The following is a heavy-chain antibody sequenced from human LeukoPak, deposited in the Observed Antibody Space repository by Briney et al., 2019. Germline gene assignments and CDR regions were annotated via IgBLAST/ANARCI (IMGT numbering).Heavy chain of an antibody. CDR1: GYTFTIYF. Sequence: ASVKVSCKASGYTFTIYFMHCVRQAPGQGLEWMGIINPSGGSTSYAQKFQGRVTMTRDTSTSTVYMELGSLISEDTAVYYCVRDGSPNANDCPDYWGQGTLVTASS. CDR3: VRDGSPNANDCPDY. J-gene: IGHJ4*02. D-gene: IGHD2-21*02. CDR2: INPSGGST. V-gene: IGHV1-46*03.